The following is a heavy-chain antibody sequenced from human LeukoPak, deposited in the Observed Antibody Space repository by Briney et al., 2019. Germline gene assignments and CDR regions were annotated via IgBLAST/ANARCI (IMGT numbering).Heavy chain of an antibody. CDR1: GGPISSDY. V-gene: IGHV4-4*07. CDR2: IYTSGST. J-gene: IGHJ4*02. Sequence: SETLSLTCTVSGGPISSDYWSWIRQPAGKGLEWIGHIYTSGSTNYNPSLKSRVTISVDKSKNQFSLKLSFVIAADTAVYYCARSRYSSSSGLDFDYWGQGTLVTVSS. D-gene: IGHD6-6*01. CDR3: ARSRYSSSSGLDFDY.